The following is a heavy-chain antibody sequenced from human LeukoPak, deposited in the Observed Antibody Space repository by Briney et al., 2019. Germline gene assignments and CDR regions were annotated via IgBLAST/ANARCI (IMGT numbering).Heavy chain of an antibody. CDR2: IYSSGST. CDR3: ARDLLNYYGSGSPNYYGMDV. D-gene: IGHD3-10*01. J-gene: IGHJ6*02. V-gene: IGHV4-4*07. CDR1: GGSISSYY. Sequence: SETLSLTCTVSGGSISSYYWNWIRQPAGKGLEWIGRIYSSGSTNYNPSLKSRVTMSVDTSKNQYSLKLSSVTAADTAVYYCARDLLNYYGSGSPNYYGMDVWGQGTTVTVSS.